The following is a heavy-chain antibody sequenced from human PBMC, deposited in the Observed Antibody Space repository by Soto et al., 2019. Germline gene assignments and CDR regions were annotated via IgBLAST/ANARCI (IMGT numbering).Heavy chain of an antibody. J-gene: IGHJ4*02. Sequence: GGAPRLSCAAPGFTLSSYWLHRVRPAPGKGVGWGAVISYDGSNKYYADSVKGRFTISRDNSKNTLYLQMNSPRAEDTAVYYCAKDPSPWWDTMVRGVPSHFDYWGQGTLVTVSS. CDR1: GFTLSSYW. V-gene: IGHV3-30*18. D-gene: IGHD3-10*01. CDR2: ISYDGSNK. CDR3: AKDPSPWWDTMVRGVPSHFDY.